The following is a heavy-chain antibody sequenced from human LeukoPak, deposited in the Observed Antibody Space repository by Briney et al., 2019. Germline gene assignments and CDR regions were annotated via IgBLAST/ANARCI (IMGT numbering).Heavy chain of an antibody. CDR1: GYTFTSYG. D-gene: IGHD3-22*01. V-gene: IGHV1-18*01. J-gene: IGHJ4*02. CDR3: ARVSQGSSGYYSGFDY. CDR2: ISAYNGNT. Sequence: GASVKVSCKASGYTFTSYGITWVRQAPGQGLEWMGWISAYNGNTNYAQKFQGRVTMTTDTSTSTAYMELRSLRSDDTAVYYCARVSQGSSGYYSGFDYWGQGTLVTVSS.